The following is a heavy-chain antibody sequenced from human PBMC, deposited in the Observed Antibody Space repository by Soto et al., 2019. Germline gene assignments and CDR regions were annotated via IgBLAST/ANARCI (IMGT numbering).Heavy chain of an antibody. J-gene: IGHJ4*02. CDR3: AKMTYYYDSSGYYQDY. CDR1: GGSVSSGSYY. V-gene: IGHV4-61*01. D-gene: IGHD3-22*01. Sequence: QVQLQESGPGLVKPSETLSLTCTVSGGSVSSGSYYWSWIRQPPGKGLEWIGYIYYSGSTNYNPSLKSRVTISVDTSKNQFSLKLSSVTAADTAVYYCAKMTYYYDSSGYYQDYWGQGTLVTVSS. CDR2: IYYSGST.